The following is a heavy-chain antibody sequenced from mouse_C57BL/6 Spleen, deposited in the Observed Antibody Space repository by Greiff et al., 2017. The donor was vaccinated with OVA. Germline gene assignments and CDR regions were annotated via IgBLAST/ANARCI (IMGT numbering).Heavy chain of an antibody. V-gene: IGHV3-6*01. Sequence: EVHLVESGPGLVKPSQSLSLTCSVTGYSITSGYYWNWIRQFPGNKLEWMGYISYDGSNNYNPSLKNRISITRDTSKNQFFLKLNSVTTEDTATYYCARDGSSWYFDVWGTGTTVTVSS. D-gene: IGHD1-1*01. CDR1: GYSITSGYY. J-gene: IGHJ1*03. CDR2: ISYDGSN. CDR3: ARDGSSWYFDV.